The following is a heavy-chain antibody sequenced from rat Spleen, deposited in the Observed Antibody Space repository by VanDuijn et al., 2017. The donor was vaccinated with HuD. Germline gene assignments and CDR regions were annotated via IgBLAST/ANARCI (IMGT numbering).Heavy chain of an antibody. Sequence: EIQLQESGPGLVKPSQSLSLTCSVTGYTITSGYDWSWIRRFPENKMEWMGYINFSGGTNYNPSLISRISISRDASKNQFFLQLNSVTTEDTATYYCARRKYNMDFDYWGQGVMVTVSS. J-gene: IGHJ2*01. D-gene: IGHD1-5*01. V-gene: IGHV3-4*01. CDR3: ARRKYNMDFDY. CDR1: GYTITSGY. CDR2: INFSGGT.